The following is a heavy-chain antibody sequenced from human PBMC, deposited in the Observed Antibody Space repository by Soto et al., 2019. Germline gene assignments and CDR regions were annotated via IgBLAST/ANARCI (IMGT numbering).Heavy chain of an antibody. J-gene: IGHJ3*02. D-gene: IGHD6-13*01. CDR3: ARDVYPGTSSLYFDAFDI. CDR1: GFTFSSDW. CDR2: IRKDGSKT. Sequence: EVRLVESGGGLVQPGGSLRLSCAASGFTFSSDWMTWVRQAPGKGLEWGANIRKDGSKTSYLDSVRGRFTISRDNAQSSLYLQMDSLRAEDTALYYCARDVYPGTSSLYFDAFDIWGQGTMVTVSS. V-gene: IGHV3-7*05.